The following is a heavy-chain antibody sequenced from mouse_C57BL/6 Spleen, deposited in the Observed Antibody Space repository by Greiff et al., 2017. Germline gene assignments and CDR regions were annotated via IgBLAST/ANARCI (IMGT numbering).Heavy chain of an antibody. CDR2: IYPGNSDT. D-gene: IGHD1-1*01. V-gene: IGHV1-5*01. J-gene: IGHJ4*01. CDR1: GYTFTSYW. Sequence: EVQLQESGTVLARPGASVKMSCKTSGYTFTSYWMHWVKQRPGQGLEWIGAIYPGNSDTSYNQKFKGKAKLTAVTSASTAYMELSSLTNEDSAVYYCTRENYGSTLYYAMDYWGQGTSVTVSS. CDR3: TRENYGSTLYYAMDY.